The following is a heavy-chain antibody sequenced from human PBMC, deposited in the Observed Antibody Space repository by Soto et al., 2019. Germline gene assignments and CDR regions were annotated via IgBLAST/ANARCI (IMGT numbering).Heavy chain of an antibody. Sequence: ASVKVSCKASGYTFTSYGISWVRQAPGQGLEWMGWISAYNGNTNYAQKLQGRVTMTTDTSTSTAYMELRSLRSDDTAVYYCARVGREYGDHSQLPRDYWGQGTLVTVSS. CDR3: ARVGREYGDHSQLPRDY. V-gene: IGHV1-18*01. CDR1: GYTFTSYG. D-gene: IGHD4-17*01. CDR2: ISAYNGNT. J-gene: IGHJ4*02.